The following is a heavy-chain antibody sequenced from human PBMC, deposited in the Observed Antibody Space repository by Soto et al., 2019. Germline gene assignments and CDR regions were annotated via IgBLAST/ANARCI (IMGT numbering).Heavy chain of an antibody. CDR2: INEDESNT. CDR3: ARGLFLDY. D-gene: IGHD3-3*01. J-gene: IGHJ4*02. CDR1: GFTFSNYW. V-gene: IGHV3-74*01. Sequence: EVQLVESGGGLVQPGGSLRLSCATSGFTFSNYWTHWVRQAPGKGPVWVSRINEDESNTNYADSVKGRFTISRDNAKNTRYLQMNSLSAEDTAVYYCARGLFLDYWGQGTRVTVSS.